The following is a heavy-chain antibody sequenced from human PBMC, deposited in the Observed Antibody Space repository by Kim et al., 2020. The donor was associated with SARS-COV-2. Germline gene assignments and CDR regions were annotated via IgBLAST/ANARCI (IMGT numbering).Heavy chain of an antibody. CDR3: ARTAVVVTEAGYYYYGMDV. CDR1: GFTFSSYA. Sequence: GGSLRLSCAASGFTFSSYAMHWVRQAPGKGLEWVAVISYDGSNKYYADSVKGRFTISRDNSKNTLYLQMNSLRAEDTAVYYCARTAVVVTEAGYYYYGMDVWGQGTTVTVSS. CDR2: ISYDGSNK. J-gene: IGHJ6*02. V-gene: IGHV3-30-3*01. D-gene: IGHD2-2*01.